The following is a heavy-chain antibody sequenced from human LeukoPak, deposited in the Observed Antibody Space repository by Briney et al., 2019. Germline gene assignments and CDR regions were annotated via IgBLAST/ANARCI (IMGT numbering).Heavy chain of an antibody. CDR2: INWNGGST. Sequence: PGGSLRLSCAASGFTFDDYGMSWVRQAPGKGLEWVSGINWNGGSTGYADSVKARFTISRDNAENSLYLQMNSLRAEDTALYYCARLDYGSGAFDIWGQGTMVTVSS. CDR1: GFTFDDYG. CDR3: ARLDYGSGAFDI. D-gene: IGHD3-10*01. V-gene: IGHV3-20*04. J-gene: IGHJ3*02.